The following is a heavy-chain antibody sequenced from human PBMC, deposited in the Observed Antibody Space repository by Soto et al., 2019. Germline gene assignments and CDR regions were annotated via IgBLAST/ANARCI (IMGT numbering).Heavy chain of an antibody. D-gene: IGHD3-3*01. CDR3: ARDPANYDFWSGYSTDV. CDR1: GYTFTSYA. Sequence: ASVKVSCKASGYTFTSYAMHWVRQAPGQRLEWMGWINAGNGNTKYSQKFQGRVTITRDTSASTAYMELSSLRSEDTAVYYCARDPANYDFWSGYSTDVWGQGTTVTVSS. V-gene: IGHV1-3*01. CDR2: INAGNGNT. J-gene: IGHJ6*02.